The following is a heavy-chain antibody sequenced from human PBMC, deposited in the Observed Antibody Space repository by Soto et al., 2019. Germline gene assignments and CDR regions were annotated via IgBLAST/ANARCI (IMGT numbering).Heavy chain of an antibody. CDR3: ARASLTMVRGVIITLESDY. V-gene: IGHV1-18*01. CDR2: ISGYNGKT. J-gene: IGHJ4*02. Sequence: ASVKVSCKASGYTFTSYGISWVRQAPGQGLEWMGWISGYNGKTNYAQKVQDRVTMTTDTSTSAAYMELRSLRSDDTAEYYCARASLTMVRGVIITLESDYWGQGTLVTVSS. CDR1: GYTFTSYG. D-gene: IGHD3-10*01.